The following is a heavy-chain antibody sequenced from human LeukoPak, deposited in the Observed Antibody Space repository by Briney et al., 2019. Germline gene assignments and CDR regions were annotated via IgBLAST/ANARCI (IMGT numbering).Heavy chain of an antibody. J-gene: IGHJ4*02. D-gene: IGHD6-19*01. Sequence: GGSLRLSCAASGFTFSSYVMHWVRQAPGKGLEWVAVISYDGSNKYYADSVKGRFTISRDNSKNTLYLQMNSLRAEDTAVYYCAKDRPPFVIIAVATDYWGQGTLVTVSS. V-gene: IGHV3-30*18. CDR3: AKDRPPFVIIAVATDY. CDR2: ISYDGSNK. CDR1: GFTFSSYV.